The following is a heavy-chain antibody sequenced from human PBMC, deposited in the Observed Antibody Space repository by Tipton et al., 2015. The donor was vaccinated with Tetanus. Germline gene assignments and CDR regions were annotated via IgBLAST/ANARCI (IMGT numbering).Heavy chain of an antibody. D-gene: IGHD3-10*01. CDR1: GYNFGKNW. Sequence: VQLVQSGAEVKESGESLKISCKASGYNFGKNWIGWVRQLPGKGLEWMARIYPGDSDPRYSPSFQGQVPLSVDKSINTAYLQWSSLAPSGTAMYFWARSAGSSSVGWFFDLWGRGTLLTVSP. CDR2: IYPGDSDP. V-gene: IGHV5-51*01. J-gene: IGHJ2*01. CDR3: ARSAGSSSVGWFFDL.